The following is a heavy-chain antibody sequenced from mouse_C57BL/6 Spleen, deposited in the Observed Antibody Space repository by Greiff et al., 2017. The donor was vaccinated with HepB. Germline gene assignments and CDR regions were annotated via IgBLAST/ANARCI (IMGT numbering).Heavy chain of an antibody. CDR2: IDPSDSYT. J-gene: IGHJ1*03. V-gene: IGHV1-50*01. CDR1: GYTFTSYW. Sequence: QVQLQQPGAELVKPGASVKLSCKASGYTFTSYWMQWVKQRPGQGLEWIGEIDPSDSYTNYNQKFKGKATLTVDTSSSTAYMQLSSLTSEDSAVYYCARRYDYDGYWYFDVWGTGTTVTVSS. CDR3: ARRYDYDGYWYFDV. D-gene: IGHD2-4*01.